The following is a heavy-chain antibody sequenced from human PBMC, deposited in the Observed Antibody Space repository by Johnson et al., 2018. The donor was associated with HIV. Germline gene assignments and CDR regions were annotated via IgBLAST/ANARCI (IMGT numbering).Heavy chain of an antibody. J-gene: IGHJ3*02. CDR2: ISYDGNNK. Sequence: QVQLVESGGGVVQPGRSLRLSCAASGFTFRSHAMHWVRQAPGKGLEWVAVISYDGNNKFKADSVKGRFTISRDNSKNTLYLQMNCLRVEDTAVYDCTTDWYSSSWYGALDAFDIRGQGTMVTVSS. CDR3: TTDWYSSSWYGALDAFDI. CDR1: GFTFRSHA. V-gene: IGHV3-30-3*01. D-gene: IGHD6-13*01.